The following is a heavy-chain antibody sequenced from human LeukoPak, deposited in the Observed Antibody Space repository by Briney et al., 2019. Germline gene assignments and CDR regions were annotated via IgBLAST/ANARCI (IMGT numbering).Heavy chain of an antibody. D-gene: IGHD2-2*01. J-gene: IGHJ4*02. CDR2: IYYSGST. CDR3: ARTLGYCSSTSCRYYFDY. CDR1: GGSISSYY. Sequence: SETLSLTCTVSGGSISSYYWSWLRQPPGKGLEWIGYIYYSGSTNYNPSLKSRVTISVDTSKNQFSLRLSSVTAADTAVYYCARTLGYCSSTSCRYYFDYWGQGTLVTVSS. V-gene: IGHV4-59*08.